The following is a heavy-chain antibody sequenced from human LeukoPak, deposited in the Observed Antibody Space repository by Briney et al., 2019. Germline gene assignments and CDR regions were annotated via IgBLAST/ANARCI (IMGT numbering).Heavy chain of an antibody. J-gene: IGHJ5*02. V-gene: IGHV3-23*01. CDR3: ALGASGNGRWFDP. CDR2: ISGSSGST. D-gene: IGHD2-8*01. Sequence: GGSLRLSCAASGYTFSSYAMSWVRQAPGKGLEWVSAISGSSGSTYYADSVKGRFTISRDNSKNTLYLQMNSLRADDTAVYYCALGASGNGRWFDPWGQRTLVTVSS. CDR1: GYTFSSYA.